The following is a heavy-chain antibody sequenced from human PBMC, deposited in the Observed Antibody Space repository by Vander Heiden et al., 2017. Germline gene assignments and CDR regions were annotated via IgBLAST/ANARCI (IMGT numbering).Heavy chain of an antibody. CDR1: GFVFSSAA. Sequence: EVQLVASGGGLVEPGGAMKFTWAASGFVFSSAAMYWVRQGSGKRLKWVGRMRTKTKNYGAAYAASVQGRFTFSRDDSKNTAYLQMDSLKTEDTAVYYCTSLLFSDAFHIWGKGTVVTVSS. CDR2: MRTKTKNYGA. D-gene: IGHD3-10*02. CDR3: TSLLFSDAFHI. V-gene: IGHV3-73*02. J-gene: IGHJ3*02.